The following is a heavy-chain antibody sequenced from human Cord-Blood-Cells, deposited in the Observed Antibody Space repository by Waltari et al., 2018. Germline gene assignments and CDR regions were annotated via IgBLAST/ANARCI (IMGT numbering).Heavy chain of an antibody. CDR3: ARDSSSWYFEYFQH. V-gene: IGHV3-7*01. CDR2: IKQDGSEK. CDR1: GFTFSSYW. Sequence: EVQLVESGGGLVQPGGSLSLSCAASGFTFSSYWMSWVRQAPGKGLEWVANIKQDGSEKYYVDSVKGRFTISRDNAKNSLYLQMNSLRTEDTAVYYCARDSSSWYFEYFQHWGQGTLVTVSS. D-gene: IGHD6-13*01. J-gene: IGHJ1*01.